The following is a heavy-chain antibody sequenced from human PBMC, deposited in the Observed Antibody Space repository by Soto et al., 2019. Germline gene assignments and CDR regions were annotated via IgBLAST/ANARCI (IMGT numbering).Heavy chain of an antibody. D-gene: IGHD3-10*01. V-gene: IGHV3-21*01. J-gene: IGHJ6*02. Sequence: GGSLRLSCAASGFTFSSYSMNWVRQAPGKGLEWVSSISSSSSYIYYADSVKGRFTISRDNAKNSLYLQMNSLRAEDTAVYYCARDTAGFGELNYYYYGMDVWGQGTTVTVSS. CDR2: ISSSSSYI. CDR1: GFTFSSYS. CDR3: ARDTAGFGELNYYYYGMDV.